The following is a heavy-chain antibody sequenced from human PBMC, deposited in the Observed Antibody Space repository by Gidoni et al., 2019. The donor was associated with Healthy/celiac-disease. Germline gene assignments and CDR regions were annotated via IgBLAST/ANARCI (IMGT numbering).Heavy chain of an antibody. CDR1: GFTFSRYA. CDR2: ISYDGSNK. D-gene: IGHD2-15*01. Sequence: QVQLVESGGGVVQPGRSLRLSCAASGFTFSRYAMHWVRQAPGKGLEWVAVISYDGSNKYYADSVKGRFTISRDNSKNTLYLQMNSLRAEDTAVYYCARDLDIVVVVAARYQGSLDYWGQGTRVTVSS. V-gene: IGHV3-30-3*01. CDR3: ARDLDIVVVVAARYQGSLDY. J-gene: IGHJ4*02.